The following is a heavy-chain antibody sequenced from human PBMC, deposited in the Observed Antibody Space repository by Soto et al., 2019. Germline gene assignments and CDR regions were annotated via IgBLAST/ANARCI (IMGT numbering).Heavy chain of an antibody. D-gene: IGHD3-3*01. J-gene: IGHJ6*02. CDR3: ARDSYDFWSGYYNYYYYYGMDV. CDR1: GFTFSSYS. V-gene: IGHV3-21*01. CDR2: ISSSSSYI. Sequence: EVQLVESGGGLVKPGGSLRLSCAASGFTFSSYSMNWVRQAPGKGLEWVSSISSSSSYIYYADSVKGRFTISRDNANNSLYLQMNSLRADDTAVYYCARDSYDFWSGYYNYYYYYGMDVWGQGTTVTVSS.